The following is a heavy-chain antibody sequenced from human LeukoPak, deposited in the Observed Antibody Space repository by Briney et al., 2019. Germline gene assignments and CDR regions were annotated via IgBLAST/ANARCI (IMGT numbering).Heavy chain of an antibody. Sequence: ASVKVSCKASGYTFTGYYMHWVRQAPGQGLEWMGWINPNSGGTNYAQKFQGRVTMTRDTSISTAYMELSRLRSDDTAVYYCAGGSTAAAGAFDIWGQGTMVTVSS. CDR3: AGGSTAAAGAFDI. CDR1: GYTFTGYY. V-gene: IGHV1-2*02. J-gene: IGHJ3*02. D-gene: IGHD6-13*01. CDR2: INPNSGGT.